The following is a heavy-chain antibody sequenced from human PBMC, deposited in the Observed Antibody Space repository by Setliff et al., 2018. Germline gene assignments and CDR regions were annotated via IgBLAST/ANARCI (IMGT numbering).Heavy chain of an antibody. V-gene: IGHV1-69*13. CDR2: FIPILGAT. CDR1: GGTFSSSG. Sequence: SVKVSCKSSGGTFSSSGITWVRQAPGQGLQWLGRFIPILGATNYAQNFQGRVTITADESTSTGFMELRSLRSDDTAVYYCARELRSPYWHLDSWGQGTQVTVSS. D-gene: IGHD3-16*01. J-gene: IGHJ5*01. CDR3: ARELRSPYWHLDS.